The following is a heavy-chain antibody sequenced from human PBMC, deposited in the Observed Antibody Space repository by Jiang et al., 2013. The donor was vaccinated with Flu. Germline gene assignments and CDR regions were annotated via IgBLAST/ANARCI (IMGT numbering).Heavy chain of an antibody. Sequence: MHWVRQAPGQGLEWMGIXNPSGGSTSYAQKFQGRVTMTRDTSTSTVYMELSSLRSEDTAVYYCARLEHGSGYYKFDYWGQGTLVTVSS. CDR3: ARLEHGSGYYKFDY. CDR2: XNPSGGST. J-gene: IGHJ4*02. D-gene: IGHD3-22*01. V-gene: IGHV1-46*01.